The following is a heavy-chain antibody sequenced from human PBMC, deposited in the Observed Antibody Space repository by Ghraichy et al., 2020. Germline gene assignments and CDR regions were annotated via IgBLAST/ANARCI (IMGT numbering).Heavy chain of an antibody. CDR2: IYHSGST. D-gene: IGHD6-13*01. CDR3: ARDLAAAGAVFDY. Sequence: SETLSLTCAVSGGSISSSNWWSWVRQPPGKGLEWIGEIYHSGSTNYNPSLKSRVTISVDKSKNQFSLKLSSVTAADTAVYYCARDLAAAGAVFDYWGQGTLVTVSS. CDR1: GGSISSSNW. V-gene: IGHV4-4*02. J-gene: IGHJ4*02.